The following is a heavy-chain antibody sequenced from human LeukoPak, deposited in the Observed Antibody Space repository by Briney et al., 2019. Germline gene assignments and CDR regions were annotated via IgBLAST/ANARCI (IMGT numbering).Heavy chain of an antibody. D-gene: IGHD6-13*01. CDR3: ARRDSSSWQGIDY. J-gene: IGHJ4*02. V-gene: IGHV5-51*01. CDR1: GYSFTSYW. CDR2: IYPGDSDT. Sequence: GESLKISCKGSGYSFTSYWVGWVRQMPGKGLEWMGIIYPGDSDTRYSPSLQGQVTISADKSISTAYLQWSSLKASDTAMYYCARRDSSSWQGIDYWGQGTLVTVSS.